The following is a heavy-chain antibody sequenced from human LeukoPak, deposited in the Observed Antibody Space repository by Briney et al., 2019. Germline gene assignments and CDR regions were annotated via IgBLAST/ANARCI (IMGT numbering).Heavy chain of an antibody. J-gene: IGHJ4*02. CDR2: MYSGCST. D-gene: IGHD4-11*01. CDR1: GFTVSSNY. V-gene: IGHV3-53*04. Sequence: GGSLRLSCAVSGFTVSSNYMSGVRQAPGKGLDWVSVMYSGCSTYYADSVKGRFTISRHNSKNTLYLEINSLRPDDTAVYYCARGGGDYSPFDYWGQGTLVTVSS. CDR3: ARGGGDYSPFDY.